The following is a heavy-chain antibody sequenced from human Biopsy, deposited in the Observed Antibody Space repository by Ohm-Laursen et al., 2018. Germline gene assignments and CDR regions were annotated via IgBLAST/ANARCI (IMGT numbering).Heavy chain of an antibody. CDR3: AKQGATILSSFDS. J-gene: IGHJ5*01. CDR1: GFTFSNYA. D-gene: IGHD3-9*01. V-gene: IGHV3-23*01. CDR2: ITSSGGST. Sequence: SLRLSCAPSGFTFSNYALSRVRQAPGKGMEWVSTITSSGGSTYFADSVKGRFTISRDNSKNRLYLQMNSLRGEDTAVYYCAKQGATILSSFDSWGQGTLVTVSS.